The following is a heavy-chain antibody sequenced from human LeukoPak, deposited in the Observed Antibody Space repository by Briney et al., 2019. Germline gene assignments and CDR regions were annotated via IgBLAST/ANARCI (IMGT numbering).Heavy chain of an antibody. CDR1: GFTFTTYS. CDR3: ASRPYDQSGYYYV. V-gene: IGHV3-21*01. CDR2: ISGSSSYI. J-gene: IGHJ4*02. Sequence: GGSLRLSCAASGFTFTTYSMDWVRQAPGKGREWVSSISGSSSYIYYADSVKGRFTISRDHAKNSLFLQMSSLRAEDTAVYYCASRPYDQSGYYYVWGQGTLVTVSS. D-gene: IGHD3-22*01.